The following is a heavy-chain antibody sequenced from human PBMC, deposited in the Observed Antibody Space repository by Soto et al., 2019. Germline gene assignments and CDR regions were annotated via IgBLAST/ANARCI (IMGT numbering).Heavy chain of an antibody. CDR1: GYTFTGYA. J-gene: IGHJ4*02. CDR3: ARSPYGSGSYFDY. Sequence: ASVTVSCKASGYTFTGYAMHWVRQAPGQRLEWMGWINAGNGNTKYSQKFQGRVTITRDTSASTAYMELSSLRSEDTAVYYCARSPYGSGSYFDYWGQGTLVTVSS. CDR2: INAGNGNT. D-gene: IGHD3-10*01. V-gene: IGHV1-3*01.